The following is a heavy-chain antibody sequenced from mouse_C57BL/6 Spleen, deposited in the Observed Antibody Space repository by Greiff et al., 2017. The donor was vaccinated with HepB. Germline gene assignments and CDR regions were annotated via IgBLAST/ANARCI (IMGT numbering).Heavy chain of an antibody. Sequence: QVTLKVSGPGILQPSQTLSLTCSFSGFSLSTFGLGVGWIRQPSGKGLEWLALIWWDDDKYYNPALKRRLTISKDTSKNQVFLKIANVDTADTATYYCARIEDYGNEGYYAMDYWGQGTSVTVSS. CDR1: GFSLSTFGLG. CDR3: ARIEDYGNEGYYAMDY. D-gene: IGHD2-1*01. J-gene: IGHJ4*01. CDR2: IWWDDDK. V-gene: IGHV8-8*01.